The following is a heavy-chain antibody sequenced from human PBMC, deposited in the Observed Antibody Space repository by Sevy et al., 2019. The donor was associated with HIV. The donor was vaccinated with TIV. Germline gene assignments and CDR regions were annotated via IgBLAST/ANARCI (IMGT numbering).Heavy chain of an antibody. V-gene: IGHV3-21*01. CDR2: ISSSSSYF. CDR1: GFTFSSYS. Sequence: GGSLRLSCAASGFTFSSYSMNWVRQAPGKGLEWVSSISSSSSYFYYADLVKGRFTISRDNAKNSLYLQMNSLRAEDTAVYYCARLESCSSTSCYTGGFDYWGQGTLVTVSS. D-gene: IGHD2-2*02. CDR3: ARLESCSSTSCYTGGFDY. J-gene: IGHJ4*02.